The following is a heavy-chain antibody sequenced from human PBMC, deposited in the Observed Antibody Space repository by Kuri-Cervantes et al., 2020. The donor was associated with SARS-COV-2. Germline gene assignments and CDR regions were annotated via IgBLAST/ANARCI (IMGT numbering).Heavy chain of an antibody. D-gene: IGHD6-6*01. J-gene: IGHJ5*02. Sequence: SQTLSLTCAVYGGSFSDYYCNWIRQPPGKGLEWIGEINHSGSTNYNPSLKSRVTISQDTSKNQFSLKLSSVTAADTAVYFCAGGLSIAARRWFDRWGQGALVTVSS. V-gene: IGHV4-34*01. CDR3: AGGLSIAARRWFDR. CDR2: INHSGST. CDR1: GGSFSDYY.